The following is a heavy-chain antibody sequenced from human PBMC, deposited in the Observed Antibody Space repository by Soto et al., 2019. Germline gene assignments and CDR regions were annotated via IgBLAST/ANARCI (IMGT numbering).Heavy chain of an antibody. V-gene: IGHV6-1*01. J-gene: IGHJ4*02. Sequence: SQTLSLTCAISGDSVSSNRATWNWFRQSPSRGLEWLGRTCYRSKWYHDYAVSLNGRGTINPDTSQNQFSLHLTSVTPEDTAVYYCGRLVGNSWIDYWGQGTLVTVSS. CDR1: GDSVSSNRAT. CDR3: GRLVGNSWIDY. CDR2: TCYRSKWYH. D-gene: IGHD6-13*01.